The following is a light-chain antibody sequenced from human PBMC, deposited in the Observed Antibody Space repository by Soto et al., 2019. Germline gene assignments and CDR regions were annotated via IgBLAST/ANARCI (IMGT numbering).Light chain of an antibody. CDR2: EVS. CDR1: SRDVGGYNY. Sequence: QSALTQPPSASGSPGQSVTISCTGTSRDVGGYNYVSWYQQHPDKAPKLMIYEVSNRPSGVSNRFSGSKSGNTASLTISGLQAEDEADYYCSSYTTTKTLVFGGGTKLTVL. CDR3: SSYTTTKTLV. J-gene: IGLJ2*01. V-gene: IGLV2-14*01.